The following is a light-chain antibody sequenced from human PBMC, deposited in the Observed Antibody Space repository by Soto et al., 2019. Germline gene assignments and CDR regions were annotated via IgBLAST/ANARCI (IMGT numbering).Light chain of an antibody. V-gene: IGKV3D-20*02. Sequence: EIVLTQSPATLSLSPGERATLSCRASQTISSTYLAWYQQKRGQAPRLLIYGASSRATGIPDRFSGSGSGTDFTLTIDNLEPEDFAIYYCQQRNNWPPITFGQGTRLEIK. CDR2: GAS. J-gene: IGKJ5*01. CDR1: QTISSTY. CDR3: QQRNNWPPIT.